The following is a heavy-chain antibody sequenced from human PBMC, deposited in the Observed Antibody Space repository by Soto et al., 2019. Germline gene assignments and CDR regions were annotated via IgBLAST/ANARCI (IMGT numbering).Heavy chain of an antibody. V-gene: IGHV1-3*04. CDR2: INTGNGNT. CDR1: GYTFTSYA. Sequence: ASVKVSCKASGYTFTSYAVHWVRQAPGQRLEWMGWINTGNGNTKYSQKFQGRVTIAGDTSASTAYMELSSLRSEDTAVYYCARPSGAFDIWGQGTMVTVSS. CDR3: ARPSGAFDI. J-gene: IGHJ3*02. D-gene: IGHD3-3*01.